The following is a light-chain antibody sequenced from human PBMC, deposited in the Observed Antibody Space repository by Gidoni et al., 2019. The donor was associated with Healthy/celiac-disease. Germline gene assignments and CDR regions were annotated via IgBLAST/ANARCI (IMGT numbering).Light chain of an antibody. V-gene: IGKV1-33*01. Sequence: DNHLTQSPSSLSASVGDRVTITCQASQDISNYLNWYQQKPGKAPKLLIYDASNLETGVPSRFSGSGSGTEFTFTISSLQPDDIATYYCQQYDNLPCTFGPGTKVDIK. CDR3: QQYDNLPCT. CDR1: QDISNY. J-gene: IGKJ3*01. CDR2: DAS.